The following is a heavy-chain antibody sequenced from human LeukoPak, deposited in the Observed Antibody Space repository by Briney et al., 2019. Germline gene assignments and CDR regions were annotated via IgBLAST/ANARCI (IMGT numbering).Heavy chain of an antibody. V-gene: IGHV3-43*02. CDR1: GFTFDDYA. J-gene: IGHJ4*02. D-gene: IGHD3-22*01. CDR2: ISGDGGST. CDR3: AKDLISVDYYDSSGYSDY. Sequence: GGSLRLSCAASGFTFDDYAMHWVRQAPGKGLEWVSLISGDGGSTYYADSVKGRFTISRDNSKNSLYLQMNSPRTEDTALYYCAKDLISVDYYDSSGYSDYWGQGTLVTVSS.